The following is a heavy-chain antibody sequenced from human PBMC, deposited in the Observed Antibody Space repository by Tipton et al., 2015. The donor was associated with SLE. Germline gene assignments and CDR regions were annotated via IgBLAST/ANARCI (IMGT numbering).Heavy chain of an antibody. Sequence: TLSLTCTVSGGSISSSSYYWDWIRQPPGEGLEWIGSIYYSGSTYYNPSLKSRVTISVDTSKNQFSLKLSSVTAADTAVYYCARHVYCSGGSCYSGDYFDYRGQGTLVTVSS. CDR3: ARHVYCSGGSCYSGDYFDY. D-gene: IGHD2-15*01. CDR1: GGSISSSSYY. V-gene: IGHV4-39*07. CDR2: IYYSGST. J-gene: IGHJ4*02.